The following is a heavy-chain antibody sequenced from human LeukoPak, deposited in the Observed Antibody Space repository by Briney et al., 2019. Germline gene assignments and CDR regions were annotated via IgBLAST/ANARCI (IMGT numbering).Heavy chain of an antibody. CDR3: ARGRDYDYVWGSYRTNWFDP. Sequence: PSETLSLTCTVSGGSISSSSYYWGWIRQPPGKGLEWIGSIYYSGSTYYNPSLKSRVTISVDTSKNQFSLKLSSVTAADTAVYYCARGRDYDYVWGSYRTNWFDPWGQGTLVTVSS. D-gene: IGHD3-16*02. J-gene: IGHJ5*02. CDR2: IYYSGST. CDR1: GGSISSSSYY. V-gene: IGHV4-39*01.